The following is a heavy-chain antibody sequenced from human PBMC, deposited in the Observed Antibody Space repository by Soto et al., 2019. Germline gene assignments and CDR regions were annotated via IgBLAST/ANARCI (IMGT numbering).Heavy chain of an antibody. Sequence: GGSPKLSLATPWFTLCSHSISWVRPAPRRGLEWVSAISGSGGSTYYADSVKGRFTISRDNSKNTLYLQMNSLRAEDTAVYYCAKRPSRMGYYYYMCVWGKGTTVTVSS. J-gene: IGHJ6*03. V-gene: IGHV3-23*01. D-gene: IGHD2-2*01. CDR3: AKRPSRMGYYYYMCV. CDR2: ISGSGGST. CDR1: WFTLCSHS.